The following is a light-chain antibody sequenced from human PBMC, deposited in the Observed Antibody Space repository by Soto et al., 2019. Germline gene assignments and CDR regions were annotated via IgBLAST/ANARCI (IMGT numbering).Light chain of an antibody. CDR1: QSVGRN. Sequence: EIVLTQSPATLSLSPGQRATLSCRPSQSVGRNLAWYQQKPGQAPRLLIYDASNRATSIPARFSGGESGTDFTLTIGSLEPEDFAVYYCQQRSNWPPTFGQGTKVDIK. CDR2: DAS. V-gene: IGKV3-11*01. CDR3: QQRSNWPPT. J-gene: IGKJ1*01.